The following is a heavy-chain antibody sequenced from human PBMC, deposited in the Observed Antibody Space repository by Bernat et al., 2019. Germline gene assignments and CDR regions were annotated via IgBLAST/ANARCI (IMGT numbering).Heavy chain of an antibody. CDR1: GFTFSSYA. V-gene: IGHV3-23*01. D-gene: IGHD3-3*01. CDR2: ISGSGGST. CDR3: PKGYYDLWSGYYPPTYYYYGMDV. J-gene: IGHJ6*02. Sequence: EVQLLESGGGLVQPGGSLRLSCAASGFTFSSYAMSWVRQAPGKGLEWVSAISGSGGSTYYADSVKGRFTISRDNSKNTLYLQMNSLRAEDTAVYYCPKGYYDLWSGYYPPTYYYYGMDVWGQGTTVTVSS.